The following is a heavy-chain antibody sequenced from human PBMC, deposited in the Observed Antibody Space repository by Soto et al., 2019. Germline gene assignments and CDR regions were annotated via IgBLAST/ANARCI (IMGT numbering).Heavy chain of an antibody. D-gene: IGHD3-10*01. CDR1: GFSLSTSGMR. V-gene: IGHV2-70*04. CDR2: IDWDDDK. CDR3: ARNPMVRGSYYYGMDV. Sequence: SGPTLVNPTQTLTLTCTLSGFSLSTSGMRVSWIRQPPGKALEWLARIDWDDDKFYSTSLKTRLTISKDTSKNQVVLTMTNMDPVDTATYYCARNPMVRGSYYYGMDVWGQGTTVTVSS. J-gene: IGHJ6*02.